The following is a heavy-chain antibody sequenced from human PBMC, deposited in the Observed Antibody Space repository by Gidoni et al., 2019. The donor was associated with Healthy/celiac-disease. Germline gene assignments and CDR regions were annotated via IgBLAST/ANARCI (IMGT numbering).Heavy chain of an antibody. CDR3: ARASQLRFLEWLLDDYFDY. J-gene: IGHJ4*02. V-gene: IGHV3-21*01. D-gene: IGHD3-3*01. CDR2: IIISSSYI. CDR1: GFTFSSYS. Sequence: EVQLVESGGGLVKPGGSLRLYCAASGFTFSSYSMNWVRQGPGKGMDVVSSIIISSSYIYYADSVKGRFTISRDNAKNSLYLQMNSLRAEYTAVYYCARASQLRFLEWLLDDYFDYWGQGTLVTVSS.